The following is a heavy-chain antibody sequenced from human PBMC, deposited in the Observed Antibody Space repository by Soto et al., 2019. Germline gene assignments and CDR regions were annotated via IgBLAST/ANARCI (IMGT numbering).Heavy chain of an antibody. D-gene: IGHD1-26*01. CDR2: ISSSSGRI. CDR3: VRDAEVGFSLGAPEL. CDR1: GFTFNTHN. V-gene: IGHV3-48*02. J-gene: IGHJ4*02. Sequence: EVQLVESGGGLVQPGGSLRLSCAASGFTFNTHNMNWVRQAPGKGLEWVSYISSSSGRISYADSVKGRFTISRDNAKNSLYLQMNRLRDEDTAVYYCVRDAEVGFSLGAPELWGQGTLVTVSS.